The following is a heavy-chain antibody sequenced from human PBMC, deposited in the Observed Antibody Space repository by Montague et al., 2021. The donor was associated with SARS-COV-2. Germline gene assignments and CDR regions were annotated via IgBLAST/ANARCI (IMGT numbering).Heavy chain of an antibody. V-gene: IGHV6-1*01. J-gene: IGHJ6*02. Sequence: CAISGDSVYTHSGDWVWMSQSPSRGVEWLGRTYYRSQWYNDYAVXLNXRITITPDTSKNLFSLQLRSVTPDDTAVYYCARMAVAPRPGAYYGMDVWGQGTAVTVSS. CDR2: TYYRSQWYN. CDR3: ARMAVAPRPGAYYGMDV. CDR1: GDSVYTHSGD. D-gene: IGHD6-6*01.